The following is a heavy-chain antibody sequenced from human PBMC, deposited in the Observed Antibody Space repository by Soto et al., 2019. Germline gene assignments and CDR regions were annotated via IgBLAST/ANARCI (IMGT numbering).Heavy chain of an antibody. CDR2: INHSRST. Sequence: ETLCLTCTVYGASFSSYDWSWIRKPPGKGLDWIGEINHSRSTKYNPSLKSRVTISVDTSKYKFSLKISSVTAADTAVYYCARGYLRYSTSSNSYYFDYCGQATVVTVPS. V-gene: IGHV4-34*01. D-gene: IGHD6-6*01. CDR3: ARGYLRYSTSSNSYYFDY. CDR1: GASFSSYD. J-gene: IGHJ4*02.